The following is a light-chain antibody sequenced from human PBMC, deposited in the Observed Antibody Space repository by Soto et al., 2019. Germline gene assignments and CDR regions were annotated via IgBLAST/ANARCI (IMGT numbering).Light chain of an antibody. CDR1: SSNIGTNY. CDR3: ATRDDSLSGHWL. CDR2: RNN. V-gene: IGLV1-47*01. J-gene: IGLJ3*02. Sequence: QPVLTQPPSASGTPGQRVTISCSGSSSNIGTNYVYWYQHLPGAAPKLLISRNNQRPSGVPDRFSGSKSGTSASLAISGLRSEDEADYYCATRDDSLSGHWLFGGGTQLTVL.